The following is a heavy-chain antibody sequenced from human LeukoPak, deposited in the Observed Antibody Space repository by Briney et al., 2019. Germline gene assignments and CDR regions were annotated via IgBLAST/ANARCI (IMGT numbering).Heavy chain of an antibody. Sequence: GGSLRLSCAASGFTFSSYAMSWVRQAPGKGLEWVSAISGSGGSTYYADSVKGRFTISRDNSKNTLYLQMNGLRAEDTAVYYCAKSLSMIVVAYFDYWGQGTLVTVSS. J-gene: IGHJ4*02. CDR3: AKSLSMIVVAYFDY. CDR2: ISGSGGST. V-gene: IGHV3-23*01. CDR1: GFTFSSYA. D-gene: IGHD3-22*01.